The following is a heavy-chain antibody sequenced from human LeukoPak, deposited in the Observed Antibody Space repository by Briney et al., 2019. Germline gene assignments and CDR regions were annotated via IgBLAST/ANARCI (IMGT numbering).Heavy chain of an antibody. V-gene: IGHV3-74*01. D-gene: IGHD2-21*01. CDR1: GFTFSSYW. J-gene: IGHJ4*02. CDR3: VRDVWGDRDSYFDY. Sequence: PGGSLRLSCAASGFTFSSYWMHWVRQAPGKGLLWVSRINTDGRGTSYADSVKGRFTISRDNAKNTLYLQMNSLRAEDTAVYYCVRDVWGDRDSYFDYWGQGTLVTVSS. CDR2: INTDGRGT.